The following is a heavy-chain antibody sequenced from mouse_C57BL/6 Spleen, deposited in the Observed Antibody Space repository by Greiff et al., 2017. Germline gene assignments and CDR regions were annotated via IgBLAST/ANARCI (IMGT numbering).Heavy chain of an antibody. D-gene: IGHD2-4*01. CDR3: ARGGDYDYWYFDV. CDR1: GYAFSSYW. V-gene: IGHV1-80*01. CDR2: IYPGDGDT. J-gene: IGHJ1*03. Sequence: VQLQQSGAELVKPGASVKISCKASGYAFSSYWMNWVKQRPGQGLEWIGQIYPGDGDTNYNGKFKGKATLTADKSSSTAYMQLSSLTSEDSAVYFCARGGDYDYWYFDVWGTGTTVTVSS.